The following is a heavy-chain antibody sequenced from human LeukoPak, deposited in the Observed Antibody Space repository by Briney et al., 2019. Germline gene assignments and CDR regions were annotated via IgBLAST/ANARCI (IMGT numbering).Heavy chain of an antibody. J-gene: IGHJ4*02. CDR2: IIPIFGTT. D-gene: IGHD3-16*01. Sequence: SVKVSCKASGGTFSNYAISWVRQAPGQGLEWMGGIIPIFGTTNYAHKFQGRVTITADESTSTAYMDLNSLRSDDTAVYYCARSDVLYASQGEARYFNHWGQGTLVTVSS. CDR3: ARSDVLYASQGEARYFNH. CDR1: GGTFSNYA. V-gene: IGHV1-69*13.